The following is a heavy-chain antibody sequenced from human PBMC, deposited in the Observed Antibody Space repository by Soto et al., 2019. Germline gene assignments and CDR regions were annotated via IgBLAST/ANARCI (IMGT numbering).Heavy chain of an antibody. CDR2: FDPEDGET. V-gene: IGHV1-24*01. CDR3: ATTTPDYYDSSGNLDY. Sequence: QVQLVQSGAEVKKPGASVKVSRKVSGYTLTELSMHWVRQAPGKGLEWMGGFDPEDGETIYAQKFQGRVTMTEDTSTDTAYMELSSLRSEDTAVYYCATTTPDYYDSSGNLDYWGQGTLVTVSS. J-gene: IGHJ4*02. D-gene: IGHD3-22*01. CDR1: GYTLTELS.